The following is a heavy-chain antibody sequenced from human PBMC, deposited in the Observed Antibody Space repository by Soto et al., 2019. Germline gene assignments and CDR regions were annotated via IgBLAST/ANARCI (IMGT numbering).Heavy chain of an antibody. D-gene: IGHD6-25*01. CDR3: ARHPDGRLAPTD. CDR1: GYNFAAYW. Sequence: PGESLKISCKASGYNFAAYWIGWVRQMPGKGLEWMGIIYPGDSDPRYSPSFEGQVTFSADESSSTAYLQWSSLKASDSATYYCARHPDGRLAPTDWGQGTLVTVSS. V-gene: IGHV5-51*01. J-gene: IGHJ4*02. CDR2: IYPGDSDP.